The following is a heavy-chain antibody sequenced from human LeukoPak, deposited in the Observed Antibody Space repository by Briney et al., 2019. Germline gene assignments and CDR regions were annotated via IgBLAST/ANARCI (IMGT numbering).Heavy chain of an antibody. Sequence: RASVKVSCKASGYTFTSYGISWVRQAPGQGLEWMGWISAYNGNTNYAQKLQGRVTMTTDTSTSTAYMELRSLRSDDTAVYYCARDFRAAYYYDSSGYYYGFDYWGQGTLVTVSS. CDR1: GYTFTSYG. D-gene: IGHD3-22*01. CDR3: ARDFRAAYYYDSSGYYYGFDY. CDR2: ISAYNGNT. J-gene: IGHJ4*02. V-gene: IGHV1-18*01.